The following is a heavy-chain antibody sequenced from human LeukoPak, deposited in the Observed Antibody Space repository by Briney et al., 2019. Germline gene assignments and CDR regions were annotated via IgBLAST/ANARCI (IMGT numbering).Heavy chain of an antibody. Sequence: GGSLRLSCAASGFTFSSYAMHWVRQAPGKGLEWVAVISYDGSNKYYADSVKGRFTISRDNSKNTLYLQMNSLRAEDTAVYYCLSSGSYEYYFDYWGQGTLSPSPQ. CDR2: ISYDGSNK. CDR3: LSSGSYEYYFDY. V-gene: IGHV3-30*04. CDR1: GFTFSSYA. D-gene: IGHD3-10*01. J-gene: IGHJ4*02.